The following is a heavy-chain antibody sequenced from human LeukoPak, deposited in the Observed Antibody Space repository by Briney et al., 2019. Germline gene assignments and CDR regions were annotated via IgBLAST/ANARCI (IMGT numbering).Heavy chain of an antibody. CDR3: AKSSSSPRLFDY. D-gene: IGHD6-6*01. CDR2: ISGSGDST. CDR1: VFTLSSYA. Sequence: GGTLRLSCAVSVFTLSSYAMSCVRQAPGTGLDWGSAISGSGDSTYYADSVKGRFTISRDNSKNTLYLQKNSLRAEDTAVYYCAKSSSSPRLFDYWGQGTLVTVSS. V-gene: IGHV3-23*01. J-gene: IGHJ4*02.